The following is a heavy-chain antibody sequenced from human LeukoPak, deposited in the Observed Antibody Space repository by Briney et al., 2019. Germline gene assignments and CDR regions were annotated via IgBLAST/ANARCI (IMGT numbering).Heavy chain of an antibody. Sequence: PGGSLRLSCAASGFPFNDAYMNWVRQAPGKGLEWIARIKSYGGGATTEYAAPVKGRFTISRDDSKNTLYLQMSSLETEDTAVYFCTWEVHEYYLGLWGQGILAIVSS. V-gene: IGHV3-15*01. J-gene: IGHJ4*02. CDR1: GFPFNDAY. CDR3: TWEVHEYYLGL. CDR2: IKSYGGGATT. D-gene: IGHD3-10*01.